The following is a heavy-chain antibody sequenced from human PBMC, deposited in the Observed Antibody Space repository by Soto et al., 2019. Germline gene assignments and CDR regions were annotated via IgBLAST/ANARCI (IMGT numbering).Heavy chain of an antibody. CDR3: AKDMSSSSWNYYYYYGMDV. V-gene: IGHV3-9*01. Sequence: LRLSCAASGFTFDDYAMHWVRQAPGKGLEWVSGISWNSGSIGYADSVKGRFTISRDNAKNSLYLQMNSLRAEDTALYYCAKDMSSSSWNYYYYYGMDVWGQGTTVTVSS. CDR2: ISWNSGSI. D-gene: IGHD6-13*01. CDR1: GFTFDDYA. J-gene: IGHJ6*02.